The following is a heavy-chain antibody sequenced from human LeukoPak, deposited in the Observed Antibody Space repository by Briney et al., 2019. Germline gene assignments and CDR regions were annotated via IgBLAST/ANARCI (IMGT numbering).Heavy chain of an antibody. D-gene: IGHD1-26*01. J-gene: IGHJ6*02. CDR1: GGSVSSGSYY. CDR3: ARDSPPYSGSYYNGMDV. Sequence: SEALSLTCTVSGGSVSSGSYYWSWIRQPPGKGLEWIGYIYYSGSTNYNPSLKSRVTISVDTSKNQSSLKLSSVTAADTAVYYCARDSPPYSGSYYNGMDVWGQGTTVTVSS. CDR2: IYYSGST. V-gene: IGHV4-61*01.